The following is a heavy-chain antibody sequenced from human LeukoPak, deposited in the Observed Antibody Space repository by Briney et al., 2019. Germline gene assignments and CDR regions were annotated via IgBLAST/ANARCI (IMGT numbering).Heavy chain of an antibody. CDR1: GFTFSSYA. D-gene: IGHD3-10*01. J-gene: IGHJ3*02. V-gene: IGHV3-30*03. CDR2: ISFDGSNK. Sequence: AGGSLRLSCAVSGFTFSSYAVHWVRQAPGKGPEWVAVISFDGSNKYYADSVKGRFTISRDNSKNTLYLQMNSLRADDTAVYYCTREGVDVFDIWGQGTMVTVSS. CDR3: TREGVDVFDI.